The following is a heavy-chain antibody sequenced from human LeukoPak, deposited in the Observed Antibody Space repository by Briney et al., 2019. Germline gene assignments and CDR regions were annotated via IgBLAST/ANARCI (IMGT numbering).Heavy chain of an antibody. CDR2: IYSGGST. D-gene: IGHD1-26*01. CDR3: ARGRGSASQHFDY. Sequence: PGGSLRLSCAASGVTVSSNYMSWVRQAPGKGLEWVSVIYSGGSTYYADSVKGRFTISRDNSKNTLYLQMNSLRAEDTAVYYCARGRGSASQHFDYWGQGTLVTVSS. V-gene: IGHV3-53*01. J-gene: IGHJ4*02. CDR1: GVTVSSNY.